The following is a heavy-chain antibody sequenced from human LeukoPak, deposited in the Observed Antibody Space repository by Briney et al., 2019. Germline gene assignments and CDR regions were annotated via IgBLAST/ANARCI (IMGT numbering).Heavy chain of an antibody. CDR1: GFTFSSYS. V-gene: IGHV3-21*01. D-gene: IGHD3-9*01. J-gene: IGHJ4*02. CDR2: ISSSSSYI. CDR3: AKADSIRAFDY. Sequence: GGSLRLSCAASGFTFSSYSMNWVRQAPGKGLEWVSSISSSSSYIYYADSVKGRFTISRDNAKNSLYLQMNSLRAEDTAVYYCAKADSIRAFDYWGQGTLVTVSS.